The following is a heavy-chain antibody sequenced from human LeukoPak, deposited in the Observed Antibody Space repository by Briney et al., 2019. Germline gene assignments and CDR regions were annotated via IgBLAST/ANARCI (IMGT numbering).Heavy chain of an antibody. CDR2: ISSSSVDT. J-gene: IGHJ4*02. D-gene: IGHD3-10*01. CDR3: ASGTYRLGDY. Sequence: GGSLRLSCAASGFSFSTYAMSWVRQAPGKGLEWISGISSSSVDTHYAESVRGWFRVSRDNSKTTLYLQMNSLRAEDTAVYYCASGTYRLGDYWGQGVLVAVSS. V-gene: IGHV3-23*01. CDR1: GFSFSTYA.